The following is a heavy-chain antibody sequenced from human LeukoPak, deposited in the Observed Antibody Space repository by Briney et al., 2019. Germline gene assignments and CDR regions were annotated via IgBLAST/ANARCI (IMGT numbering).Heavy chain of an antibody. V-gene: IGHV4-34*01. CDR1: GGSFSGYY. J-gene: IGHJ4*02. CDR3: ASFSESGYSTLDY. CDR2: INHSGST. D-gene: IGHD3-22*01. Sequence: SETLSLTCAVYGGSFSGYYWSWIRQPPGKGLEWIGEINHSGSTNYNPSLKSRVTISVDTSKNQFSLKLSSVTAADTAVYYCASFSESGYSTLDYWGQGTLVTVSS.